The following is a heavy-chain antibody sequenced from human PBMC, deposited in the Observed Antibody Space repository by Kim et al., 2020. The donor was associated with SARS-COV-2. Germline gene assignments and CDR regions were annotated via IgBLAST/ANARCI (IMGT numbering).Heavy chain of an antibody. CDR3: VKDFEAAAGTYDY. D-gene: IGHD6-13*01. V-gene: IGHV3-64D*09. CDR2: ISSNGGST. Sequence: GGSLRLSCSASGFTFSSYAMHWVRQAPGKGLEYVSAISSNGGSTYYADSVKGRFTISRDNSKNTLYLQMSSLRAEDTAVYYCVKDFEAAAGTYDYWGQGTLVTVSS. J-gene: IGHJ4*02. CDR1: GFTFSSYA.